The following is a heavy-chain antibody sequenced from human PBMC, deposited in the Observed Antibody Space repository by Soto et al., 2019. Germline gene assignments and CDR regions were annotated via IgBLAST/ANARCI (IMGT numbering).Heavy chain of an antibody. Sequence: SETLSLTCTVSSDSISSYYWSWIRQPPGKRLEWIGYISYSGSTDYNPSLKSRVTISGDTSKNQFSLKVSSVTAADTAVYYCARGTSWQLPFDYWGQGALVTVSS. CDR2: ISYSGST. D-gene: IGHD6-13*01. CDR3: ARGTSWQLPFDY. V-gene: IGHV4-59*01. CDR1: SDSISSYY. J-gene: IGHJ4*02.